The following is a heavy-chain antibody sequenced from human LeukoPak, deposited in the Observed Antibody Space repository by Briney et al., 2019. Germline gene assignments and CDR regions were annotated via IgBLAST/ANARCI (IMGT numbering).Heavy chain of an antibody. CDR1: GGSISSYY. CDR2: IYYSGST. Sequence: KPSETLSLTCTVSGGSISSYYWSWIRQPPGKGLEWIGYIYYSGSTNYNPSLKSRVTISVDTSKNQFSLKLSSVTAADTAVYYCARSCGDGYNYCYWGQGTLVTVSS. J-gene: IGHJ4*02. V-gene: IGHV4-59*08. CDR3: ARSCGDGYNYCY. D-gene: IGHD5-24*01.